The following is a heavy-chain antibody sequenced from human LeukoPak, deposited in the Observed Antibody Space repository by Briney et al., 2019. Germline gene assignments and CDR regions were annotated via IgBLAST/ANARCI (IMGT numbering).Heavy chain of an antibody. CDR1: GFTFSSYG. Sequence: GGSLGLSCAASGFTFSSYGMHWVRQAPGKGLEWVAVISYDGSNKYYADSVKGRFTISRDNSKNTLYLQMNSLRAEDTAVYYCAKGLRGQQPLGYWGQGTLVTVSS. V-gene: IGHV3-30*18. D-gene: IGHD6-13*01. J-gene: IGHJ4*02. CDR3: AKGLRGQQPLGY. CDR2: ISYDGSNK.